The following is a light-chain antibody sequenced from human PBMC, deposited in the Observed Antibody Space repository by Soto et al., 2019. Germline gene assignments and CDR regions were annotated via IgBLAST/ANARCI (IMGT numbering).Light chain of an antibody. J-gene: IGKJ5*01. CDR3: QQHDNLPIT. CDR2: ATS. CDR1: QTIMTY. Sequence: DIQMTQSPSSLSASVGDEVTITCRASQTIMTYLNWYQLKPGKPPRLLIYATSSLQSGVPSRFSGSGSGTDFTLTISSLQPEDFATYYCQQHDNLPITFGQGTRLEIK. V-gene: IGKV1-39*01.